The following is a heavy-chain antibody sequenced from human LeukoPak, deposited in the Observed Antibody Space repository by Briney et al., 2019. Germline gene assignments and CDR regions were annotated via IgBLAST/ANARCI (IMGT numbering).Heavy chain of an antibody. CDR1: GFTFDDYA. CDR3: ARDYYDSSGYYPNFDY. D-gene: IGHD3-22*01. Sequence: GRSLRLSCAASGFTFDDYAMHWVRQAPGKGLEWVSGISWNSGSIGYADSVKGRFTISRDNAKNSLYLQMNSLRAEDTALYYCARDYYDSSGYYPNFDYWGQGTLVTVSS. J-gene: IGHJ4*02. CDR2: ISWNSGSI. V-gene: IGHV3-9*01.